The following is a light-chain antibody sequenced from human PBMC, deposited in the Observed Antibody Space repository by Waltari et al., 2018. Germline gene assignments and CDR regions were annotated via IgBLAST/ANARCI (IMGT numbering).Light chain of an antibody. CDR2: KDT. V-gene: IGLV3-27*01. J-gene: IGLJ2*01. Sequence: YDLAQPFSVSVSPGQTATIPCSGDVLAEKSVRWFQQRPGQAPTLILYKDTERPSGIPERFSGSSSGSTVTLTIRGALLEDEGDYHCHAAADNNWFFGGGTKLTVL. CDR3: HAAADNNWF. CDR1: VLAEKS.